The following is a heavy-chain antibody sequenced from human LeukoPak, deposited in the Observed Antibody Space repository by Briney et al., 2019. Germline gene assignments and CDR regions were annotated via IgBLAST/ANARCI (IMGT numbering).Heavy chain of an antibody. Sequence: ASVKVSCKASGYTFTSYYMHWVRQAPGQGLEWMGIINPSGGSTTYAQKFQGRLTMTRDTSTSTVYMELSSLRSEDTAPYYCARESIILTGYPYWGQGTLVTVSS. D-gene: IGHD3-9*01. CDR1: GYTFTSYY. J-gene: IGHJ4*02. CDR2: INPSGGST. V-gene: IGHV1-46*01. CDR3: ARESIILTGYPY.